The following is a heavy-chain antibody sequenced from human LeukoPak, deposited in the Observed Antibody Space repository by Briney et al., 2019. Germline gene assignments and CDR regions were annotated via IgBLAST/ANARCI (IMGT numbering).Heavy chain of an antibody. Sequence: GGSLRLSCAASGFTVSSNYMSWVRQAPGKGLEWVSVIYSGGSTYYADSVKGRFTISRDNSKNTLYLQMNSLRAEDTAVYYCARGGYGYYDSSGSFDYWGQGTLVIVSS. D-gene: IGHD3-22*01. CDR2: IYSGGST. J-gene: IGHJ4*02. CDR3: ARGGYGYYDSSGSFDY. V-gene: IGHV3-53*01. CDR1: GFTVSSNY.